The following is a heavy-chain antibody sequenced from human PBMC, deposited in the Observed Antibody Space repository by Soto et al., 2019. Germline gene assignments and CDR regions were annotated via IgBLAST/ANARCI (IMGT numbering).Heavy chain of an antibody. CDR2: IIPIFGTA. Sequence: QVQLVQSGAEVKKPGSSVKVSCKASGGTFSSYAISWVRQAPGQGLEWMGGIIPIFGTANYAQKFQGVVTITADESTSTASMALSSLRSEDTAVYYCARGLGSVGVVAATRVDWYFDLWGRGTLVTVSS. CDR1: GGTFSSYA. J-gene: IGHJ2*01. D-gene: IGHD2-15*01. V-gene: IGHV1-69*12. CDR3: ARGLGSVGVVAATRVDWYFDL.